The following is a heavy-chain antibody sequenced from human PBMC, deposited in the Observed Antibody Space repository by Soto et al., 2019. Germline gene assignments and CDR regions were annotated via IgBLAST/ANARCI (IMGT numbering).Heavy chain of an antibody. V-gene: IGHV1-69*02. J-gene: IGHJ3*02. CDR1: GDTFSSYT. Sequence: ASVKISCKASGDTFSSYTISWVRQAPGQGLEWMGRIIPILGIANYAQKFQGGVTITADKSTSTAYMELSSLRSEDTAVYYCARASATVVDAFDIWGQGTMVTVSS. CDR2: IIPILGIA. D-gene: IGHD4-17*01. CDR3: ARASATVVDAFDI.